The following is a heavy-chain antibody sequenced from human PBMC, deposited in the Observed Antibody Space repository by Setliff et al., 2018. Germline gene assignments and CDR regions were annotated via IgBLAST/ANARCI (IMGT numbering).Heavy chain of an antibody. CDR3: ARGGTFRYFDY. D-gene: IGHD5-12*01. CDR1: GDPMSSRRYY. J-gene: IGHJ4*02. CDR2: IYTSWST. Sequence: PSETLSLTCTVSGDPMSSRRYYWAWIRQPAGKGLEWIGQIYTSWSTNYNPSLKSRVTLSVDTSKNQFSLKLTSVTAADTAVYYCARGGTFRYFDYWGQGTPVTVS. V-gene: IGHV4-61*09.